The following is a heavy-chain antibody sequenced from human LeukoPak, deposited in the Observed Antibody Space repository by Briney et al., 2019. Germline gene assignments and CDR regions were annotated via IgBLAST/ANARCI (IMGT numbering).Heavy chain of an antibody. Sequence: GASVKVSCKASGYTFASYDINWVRQATGQGLECMGWMNPNSGNTGYAQRFQGRVTMTRNTSISTAYMELSSLRSEDTAVYYCARRYSSGWYADFAFDIWGQGTMVTVSS. J-gene: IGHJ3*02. V-gene: IGHV1-8*01. D-gene: IGHD6-19*01. CDR1: GYTFASYD. CDR3: ARRYSSGWYADFAFDI. CDR2: MNPNSGNT.